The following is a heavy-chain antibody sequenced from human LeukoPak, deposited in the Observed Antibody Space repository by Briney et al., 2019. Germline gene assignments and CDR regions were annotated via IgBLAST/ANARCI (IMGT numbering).Heavy chain of an antibody. CDR3: ATQARIVGATGYFDY. V-gene: IGHV4-28*01. Sequence: SDTLSLTCAVSGYSISSSNWWGWIRQPPGKGLEWIGYIFYSGSTNYNPSLKSRVTISLDTSKNQFSLKLSSMTAADTAVYYCATQARIVGATGYFDYWGQGTLVTVSS. CDR2: IFYSGST. J-gene: IGHJ4*02. CDR1: GYSISSSNW. D-gene: IGHD1-26*01.